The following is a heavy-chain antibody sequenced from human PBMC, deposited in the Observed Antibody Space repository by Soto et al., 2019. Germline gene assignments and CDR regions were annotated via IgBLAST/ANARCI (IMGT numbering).Heavy chain of an antibody. CDR1: GYSFANSG. D-gene: IGHD5-18*01. J-gene: IGHJ4*02. CDR2: IYPGNSDT. CDR3: ARHVDTAMITANFDA. Sequence: PGESPKIYGQGSGYSFANSGLGWVRQMPGKGLGWMWIIYPGNSDTTYSPSFQGQFTISANKSISTAYLQWSSLKASDSSIYCCARHVDTAMITANFDAWGQGTLVTVSS. V-gene: IGHV5-51*01.